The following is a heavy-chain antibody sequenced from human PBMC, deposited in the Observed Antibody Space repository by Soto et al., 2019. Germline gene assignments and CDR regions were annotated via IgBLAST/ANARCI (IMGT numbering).Heavy chain of an antibody. D-gene: IGHD3-3*01. CDR1: GGSISSSSYY. CDR2: IYYSGST. CDR3: ARGGFEYYDFWSGYYTGSGLDY. Sequence: QLQLQESGPGLVKPSETLSLTCTVSGGSISSSSYYWGWIRQPPGKGLEWIGSIYYSGSTYYNPSLKSRVTISVDTSKNQFSLKLSSVPAADTAVYYCARGGFEYYDFWSGYYTGSGLDYWGQGTLVTVSS. V-gene: IGHV4-39*01. J-gene: IGHJ4*02.